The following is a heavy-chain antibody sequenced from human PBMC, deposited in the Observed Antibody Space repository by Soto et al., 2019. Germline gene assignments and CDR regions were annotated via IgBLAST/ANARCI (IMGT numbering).Heavy chain of an antibody. CDR3: AKEAGAVAGTSPFDY. J-gene: IGHJ4*02. CDR2: ISYDGSNK. Sequence: GGSLRLSCTASGFTFSSYGMHWVRQAPGKGLEWVAVISYDGSNKYYADSVKGRFTISRDNSKNTLYLQMNSLRAEDTAVYYCAKEAGAVAGTSPFDYWGQGTLVTAPQ. CDR1: GFTFSSYG. V-gene: IGHV3-30*18. D-gene: IGHD6-19*01.